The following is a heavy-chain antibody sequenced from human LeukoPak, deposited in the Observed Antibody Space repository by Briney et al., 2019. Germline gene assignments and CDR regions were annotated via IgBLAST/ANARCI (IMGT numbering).Heavy chain of an antibody. J-gene: IGHJ5*02. CDR1: GFTFSSYA. D-gene: IGHD3-10*01. Sequence: GRSLRLSCAASGFTFSSYAMHWVRQAPGKGLEWVAVISYDGSNKYYADSVKGRFTISRDNSKNTLYLQLSSLRAGDTAVYYCARLRGYGSGNYPVEPWGQGTLVTVSS. V-gene: IGHV3-30-3*01. CDR2: ISYDGSNK. CDR3: ARLRGYGSGNYPVEP.